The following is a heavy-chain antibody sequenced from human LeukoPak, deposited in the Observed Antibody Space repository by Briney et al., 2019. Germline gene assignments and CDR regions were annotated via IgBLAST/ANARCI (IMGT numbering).Heavy chain of an antibody. CDR2: TYHSGST. CDR3: ARGRRIVVVLGATRTHRDYYMDV. Sequence: SETLSLTCAVYGGSFSGYYWSWIRQSPGKGLEWIGETYHSGSTNYNSSLKSRVTISLDTSKNQFSLKLSPVTAADTAVYYCARGRRIVVVLGATRTHRDYYMDVWGKGTTVTVSS. CDR1: GGSFSGYY. J-gene: IGHJ6*03. V-gene: IGHV4-34*01. D-gene: IGHD2-15*01.